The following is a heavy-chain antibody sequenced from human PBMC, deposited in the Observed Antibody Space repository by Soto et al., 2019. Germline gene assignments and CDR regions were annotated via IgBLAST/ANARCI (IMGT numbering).Heavy chain of an antibody. J-gene: IGHJ4*02. V-gene: IGHV3-23*01. CDR3: AKSRVFIGAIVTLLDS. Sequence: EVHLLESGGGLVQPGGSLTLSCATSGFTFSSYAMVWVRQAAEKGLEWVASISNNGDTAYYADSVKGRFTISRGNSENTLYLQMNGLRADHTALYFCAKSRVFIGAIVTLLDSWGQGTQVTVSS. CDR2: ISNNGDTA. D-gene: IGHD3-16*02. CDR1: GFTFSSYA.